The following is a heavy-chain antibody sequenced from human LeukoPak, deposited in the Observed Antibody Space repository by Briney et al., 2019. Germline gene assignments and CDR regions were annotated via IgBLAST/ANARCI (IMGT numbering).Heavy chain of an antibody. Sequence: GGSLRLSCAASGFTFTTYGMHWVRQAPGKGLEWVAIIWYDGSHKYYADSVKGRFTISRDNSKNTLYLQMDSLRAEDTAVYSCARDTMYGSSSYIIDYWGQGTLVTVSS. J-gene: IGHJ4*02. CDR1: GFTFTTYG. D-gene: IGHD6-6*01. V-gene: IGHV3-33*01. CDR2: IWYDGSHK. CDR3: ARDTMYGSSSYIIDY.